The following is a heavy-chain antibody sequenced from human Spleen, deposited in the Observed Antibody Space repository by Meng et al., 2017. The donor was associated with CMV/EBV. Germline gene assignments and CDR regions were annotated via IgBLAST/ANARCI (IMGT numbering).Heavy chain of an antibody. J-gene: IGHJ4*02. CDR1: NGSISSGGYY. CDR2: IYYSGTT. D-gene: IGHD2-15*01. Sequence: LPCPVSNGSISSGGYYWTWLRQYPGQGLEWIGYIYYSGTTYYNPSLKSRLTISVDTSKNQFSLKVSSVTAADTAVYYCARSPGYAFDYWGRGNLVTVSS. V-gene: IGHV4-31*03. CDR3: ARSPGYAFDY.